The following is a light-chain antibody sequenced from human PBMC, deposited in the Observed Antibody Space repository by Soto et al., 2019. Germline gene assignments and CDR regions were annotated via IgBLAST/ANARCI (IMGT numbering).Light chain of an antibody. Sequence: DIKMNQSPSSLSGSVGDRVTITCRASQTISSWLAWYQQKPGKAPKLLIYAASSLQSGVPSRFSGSGSGTDFTLTISSLQPEDFATYYCQQSYSTPITFGQGTRLEIK. CDR2: AAS. V-gene: IGKV1-39*01. J-gene: IGKJ5*01. CDR1: QTISSW. CDR3: QQSYSTPIT.